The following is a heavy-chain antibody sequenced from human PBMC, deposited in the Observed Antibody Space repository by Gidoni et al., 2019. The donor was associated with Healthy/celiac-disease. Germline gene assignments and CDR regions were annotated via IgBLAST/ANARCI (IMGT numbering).Heavy chain of an antibody. Sequence: QVQLQESGPGLVKPSETLSLTCTVSGYSISSGYYWGWIRQPPGKGLEWIGSIYHSGSTYYNPSLKSRVTISVDTSKNQFSLKLSSVTAADTAVYYCARSDGIVGATGIFDYWGQGTLVTVSS. D-gene: IGHD1-26*01. V-gene: IGHV4-38-2*02. J-gene: IGHJ4*02. CDR2: IYHSGST. CDR1: GYSISSGYY. CDR3: ARSDGIVGATGIFDY.